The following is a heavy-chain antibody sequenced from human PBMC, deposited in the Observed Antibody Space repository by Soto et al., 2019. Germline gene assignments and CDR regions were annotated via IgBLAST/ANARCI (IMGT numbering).Heavy chain of an antibody. CDR3: ARRWGRIFDF. J-gene: IGHJ4*02. CDR2: IHPGWGA. CDR1: GGSFSSYY. D-gene: IGHD7-27*01. V-gene: IGHV4-4*08. Sequence: SETLSLTCTVSGGSFSSYYWGWIRQPPGKGLEWIGYIHPGWGANYNPSLKSRVTISVDTSKTQFSLKLSSVTAADTAVYYCARRWGRIFDFWGKGTLVTVSS.